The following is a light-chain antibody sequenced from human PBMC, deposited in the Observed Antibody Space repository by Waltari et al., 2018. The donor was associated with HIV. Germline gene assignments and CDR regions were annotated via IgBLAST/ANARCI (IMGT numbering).Light chain of an antibody. V-gene: IGLV4-69*01. J-gene: IGLJ3*02. CDR2: LNSDGSH. CDR3: QTWGPGFWV. Sequence: QVVLTQSPSASASPGTSVRLTCTLSSGHSSYAIAWHQQQPQKSPRYLMKLNSDGSHTKGDGIPDRFSGSSSGADRFLIISSLQSEDEADYYCQTWGPGFWVFGGGTKLTVL. CDR1: SGHSSYA.